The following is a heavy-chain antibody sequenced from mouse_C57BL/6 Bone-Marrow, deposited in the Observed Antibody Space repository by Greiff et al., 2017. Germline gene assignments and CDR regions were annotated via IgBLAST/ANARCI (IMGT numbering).Heavy chain of an antibody. J-gene: IGHJ3*01. CDR3: ARDPYYGNYVAFAY. D-gene: IGHD2-10*01. CDR1: GFTFSSYA. V-gene: IGHV5-4*01. Sequence: EVKLMESGGGLVKPGGSLKLSCAASGFTFSSYAMSWVRQTPEKRLEWVATISDGGSYTYYPDNVKGRFTISRDNAKNNLYLQMSHLKSEDTAMYYCARDPYYGNYVAFAYWCQGTLVTVSA. CDR2: ISDGGSYT.